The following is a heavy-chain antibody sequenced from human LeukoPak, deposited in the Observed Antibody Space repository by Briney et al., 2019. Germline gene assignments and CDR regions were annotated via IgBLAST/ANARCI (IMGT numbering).Heavy chain of an antibody. V-gene: IGHV3-30*03. CDR1: GFTLATYG. CDR3: ARDLSPVVRASPMGY. J-gene: IGHJ4*02. CDR2: ITYDRYSI. Sequence: GTSLRLSCAASGFTLATYGRHWVRQAPAKGLEWVALITYDRYSIFNSATEKGRFTISSDTSTNTLSLQMNSLRAEDTTVYYCARDLSPVVRASPMGYWGQGTLVTVSS. D-gene: IGHD3-10*01.